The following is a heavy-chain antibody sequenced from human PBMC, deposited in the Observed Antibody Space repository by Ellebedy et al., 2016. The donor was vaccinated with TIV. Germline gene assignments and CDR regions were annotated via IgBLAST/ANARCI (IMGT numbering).Heavy chain of an antibody. V-gene: IGHV3-33*08. CDR1: GFTFSSYG. CDR2: IWYDGSNK. CDR3: GRSPVLDH. J-gene: IGHJ4*02. Sequence: GESLKISCAASGFTFSSYGMHWVRQAPGKGLEWVAVIWYDGSNKYYADSVKGRFTVSRDNAQNSLFLQMNSLRAEDTALYFCGRSPVLDHWGQGTLVTVSS.